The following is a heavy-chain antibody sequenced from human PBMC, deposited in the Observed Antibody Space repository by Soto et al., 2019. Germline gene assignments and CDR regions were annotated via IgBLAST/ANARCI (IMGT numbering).Heavy chain of an antibody. V-gene: IGHV4-28*01. J-gene: IGHJ4*02. Sequence: PSETLSLTCAVSGYSISSSNWWGWIRQPPGKGLEWIGYIYYSGRTNYNPSLKSRVTISVDTSKNQFSLKLSSVTAADTAVYYCARRYGYSFDYWGQGTLVTVSS. D-gene: IGHD1-1*01. CDR3: ARRYGYSFDY. CDR2: IYYSGRT. CDR1: GYSISSSNW.